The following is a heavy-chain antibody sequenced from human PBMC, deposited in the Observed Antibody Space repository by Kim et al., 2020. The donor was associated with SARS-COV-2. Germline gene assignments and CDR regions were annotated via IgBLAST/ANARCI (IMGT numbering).Heavy chain of an antibody. CDR3: ARWYYDFWTGYGYCDN. V-gene: IGHV1-18*01. CDR2: VSAHNGDT. Sequence: ASVKVSCKTSGFTFTDYGITWVRQAPGQGLEYMGGVSAHNGDTNYAQNLQGRVTMTTDTPTSTAYLELRSLRSDDTAVYYCARWYYDFWTGYGYCDNWGQGTQVTVSS. CDR1: GFTFTDYG. D-gene: IGHD3-3*01. J-gene: IGHJ4*02.